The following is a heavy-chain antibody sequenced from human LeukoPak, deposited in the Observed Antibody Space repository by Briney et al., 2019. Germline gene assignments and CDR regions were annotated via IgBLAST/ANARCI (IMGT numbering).Heavy chain of an antibody. CDR1: GGSISSGGYY. V-gene: IGHV4-31*03. J-gene: IGHJ5*02. CDR3: ARSGGSTNWFDP. CDR2: IYYSGST. Sequence: PSQTLSLTCTVSGGSISSGGYYWGWVRQHPGKGLVWLGYIYYSGSTYYNPSLKSRVTISVDTSKNQFSLKLSSVTAADTAVYYCARSGGSTNWFDPWGQGTLVTVSS. D-gene: IGHD2-2*01.